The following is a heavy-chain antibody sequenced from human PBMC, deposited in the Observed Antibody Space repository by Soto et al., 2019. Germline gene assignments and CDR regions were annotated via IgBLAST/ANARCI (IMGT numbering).Heavy chain of an antibody. V-gene: IGHV4-59*01. J-gene: IGHJ5*02. CDR2: VYYRGST. Sequence: PSETLSLTCTVSGGSMNNYYWNWIRQSPGKGLEWIGYVYYRGSTNYNPSLKSRVTISIDMSKSQFSLKLRSVTAADTAVYYCARADTWNEAWFDPWGQGTLVTVSS. CDR3: ARADTWNEAWFDP. CDR1: GGSMNNYY. D-gene: IGHD1-1*01.